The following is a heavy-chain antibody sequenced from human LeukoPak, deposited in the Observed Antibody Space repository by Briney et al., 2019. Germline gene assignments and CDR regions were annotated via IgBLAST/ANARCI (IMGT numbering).Heavy chain of an antibody. J-gene: IGHJ4*02. CDR3: GRVIAGAIDY. CDR1: GFTFSGHS. CDR2: INLDGSER. D-gene: IGHD6-13*01. V-gene: IGHV3-7*01. Sequence: GGSLRLSCAASGFTFSGHSMTWVRQAPGKGLEWVANINLDGSERFYVDFVKGRFTISRENADNSMYLQMNSLRAEDTAVYYCGRVIAGAIDYWGQGTLVTVSS.